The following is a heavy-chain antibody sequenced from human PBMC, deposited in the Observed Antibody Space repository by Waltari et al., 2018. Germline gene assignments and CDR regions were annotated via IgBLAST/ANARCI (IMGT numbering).Heavy chain of an antibody. CDR1: GDFISSSY. Sequence: QVQLQESGPGLVKPSETLSLTCTFSGDFISSSYWSWLRQPPGKGLEWVGYIYTSGSTNSNPSLKLRLTILLDTSKNQFSLKLSSVTAADTAVYYCARASAYYTIDYWGQGTLVTVSS. V-gene: IGHV4-4*09. CDR3: ARASAYYTIDY. CDR2: IYTSGST. D-gene: IGHD3-3*01. J-gene: IGHJ4*02.